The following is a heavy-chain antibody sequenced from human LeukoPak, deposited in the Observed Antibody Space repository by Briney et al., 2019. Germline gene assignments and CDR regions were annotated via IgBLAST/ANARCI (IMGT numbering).Heavy chain of an antibody. D-gene: IGHD2-2*01. CDR2: INHSGST. CDR1: GGSFSGYY. CDR3: GRILGYCSSTSCYPRFDP. Sequence: PSETLSLTCAVYGGSFSGYYWSWIRQPPGKGLEWIGEINHSGSTNYNPSLKSRVTISVDTSKNQFSLKLSSVTAADTAVYYCGRILGYCSSTSCYPRFDPWGQGTLVTVSS. V-gene: IGHV4-34*01. J-gene: IGHJ5*02.